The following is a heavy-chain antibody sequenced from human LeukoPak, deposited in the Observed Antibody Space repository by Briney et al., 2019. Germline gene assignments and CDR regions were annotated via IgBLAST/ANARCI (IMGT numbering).Heavy chain of an antibody. CDR1: GYTFTSYG. CDR3: ARAGSLIAAAGTGYLQH. Sequence: ASVKVSCKASGYTFTSYGISWVRQAPGQGLEWMGWISAYNGNTNYAQKLQGRVTMTTDTSTSTAYMELRSLRSDDTAVYYCARAGSLIAAAGTGYLQHWGQGTLVTVSS. D-gene: IGHD6-13*01. CDR2: ISAYNGNT. V-gene: IGHV1-18*01. J-gene: IGHJ1*01.